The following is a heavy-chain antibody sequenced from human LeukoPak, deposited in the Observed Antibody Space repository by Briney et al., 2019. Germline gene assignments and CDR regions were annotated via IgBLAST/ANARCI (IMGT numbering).Heavy chain of an antibody. V-gene: IGHV1-69*04. D-gene: IGHD1-26*01. J-gene: IGHJ4*02. CDR1: GGTFSSYA. Sequence: SVKVSCKASGGTFSSYAISWVRQAPGQGLEWMGRIIPILGIANYAQKFQGRVTMTRDTSISTAYMELSRLRSDDTAVYYCAREVGATISVFDYWGQGTLVTVSS. CDR2: IIPILGIA. CDR3: AREVGATISVFDY.